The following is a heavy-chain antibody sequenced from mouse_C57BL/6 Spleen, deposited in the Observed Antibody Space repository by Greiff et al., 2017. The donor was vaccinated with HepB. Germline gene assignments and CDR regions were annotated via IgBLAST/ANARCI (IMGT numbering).Heavy chain of an antibody. V-gene: IGHV14-3*01. CDR1: GFNIKNTY. D-gene: IGHD2-3*01. Sequence: VQLKQSVAELVRPGASVKLSCTASGFNIKNTYMHWVKQRPEQGLEWIGRIDPADGNTKYAPKFQGKATITADTSSNTAYLQLSSLTSEDTAIYYCASPYDGYYAWFAYWGQGTLVTVSA. CDR3: ASPYDGYYAWFAY. CDR2: IDPADGNT. J-gene: IGHJ3*01.